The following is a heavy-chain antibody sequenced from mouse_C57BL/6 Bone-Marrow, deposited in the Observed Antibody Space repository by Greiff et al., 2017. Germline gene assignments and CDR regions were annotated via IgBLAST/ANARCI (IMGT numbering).Heavy chain of an antibody. CDR2: IYPGSGST. CDR3: ARHYYSNYWYFGV. CDR1: GYTFTSYW. J-gene: IGHJ1*03. D-gene: IGHD2-5*01. Sequence: VQLQQPGAELVKPGASVKMSCKASGYTFTSYWITWVKQRPGQGLEWIGDIYPGSGSTNYNEKFKSKATLTVDTSSSTAYMQLSSRTSEDSAVYYCARHYYSNYWYFGVGYTGNTVTVSA. V-gene: IGHV1-55*01.